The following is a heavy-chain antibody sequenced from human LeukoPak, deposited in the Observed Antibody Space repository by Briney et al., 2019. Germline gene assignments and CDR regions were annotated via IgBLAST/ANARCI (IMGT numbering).Heavy chain of an antibody. J-gene: IGHJ4*02. CDR1: GGSLSSYY. CDR3: ARDDYGDYGGFGY. D-gene: IGHD4-17*01. Sequence: PSETLSLTCTVPGGSLSSYYWSWIRQPPGKGLEWIGYIYYSGSTNYNPSLKSRVTISVDTSKNQFSLKLSSVTAADTAVYYCARDDYGDYGGFGYWGQGTLVTVSS. CDR2: IYYSGST. V-gene: IGHV4-59*01.